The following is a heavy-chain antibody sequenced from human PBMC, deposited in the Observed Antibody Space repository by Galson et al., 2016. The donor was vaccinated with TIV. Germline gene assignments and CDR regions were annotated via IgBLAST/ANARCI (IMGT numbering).Heavy chain of an antibody. V-gene: IGHV6-1*01. CDR1: GDSVSSNSAA. D-gene: IGHD3-10*01. CDR3: ARAAGRNGATCHATCESFDF. J-gene: IGHJ3*01. Sequence: CAISGDSVSSNSAAWNWTRQSPSRGLEWLGRTYCRSRCYYDYAVSVKSRITIESDTSKNQFSLQLNSVTSEDTAVYYCARAAGRNGATCHATCESFDFWGQGTKVTVSS. CDR2: TYCRSRCYY.